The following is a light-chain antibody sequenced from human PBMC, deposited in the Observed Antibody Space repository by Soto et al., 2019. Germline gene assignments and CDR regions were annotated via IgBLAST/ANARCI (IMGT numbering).Light chain of an antibody. CDR3: QQYKNWPPFT. CDR1: QSISRR. J-gene: IGKJ5*01. V-gene: IGKV3-15*01. Sequence: EIVMTQSPATLSVSPGERATLSCRASQSISRRLAWYQQKPGQAPRLLIYGASTRATGIPARFSGSGSETEFTLTISSLQSEDFAVYYFQQYKNWPPFTFGQGTRLEIK. CDR2: GAS.